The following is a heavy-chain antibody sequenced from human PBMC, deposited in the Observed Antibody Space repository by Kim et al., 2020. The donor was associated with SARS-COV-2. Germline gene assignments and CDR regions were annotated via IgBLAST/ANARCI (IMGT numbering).Heavy chain of an antibody. V-gene: IGHV3-73*01. CDR2: IRSEANNYAS. D-gene: IGHD2-8*02. CDR1: GFSFSDSS. Sequence: GGSLRLSCAASGFSFSDSSVNWVRQAPGKGLEWVGSIRSEANNYASEYAVSVRCRFTMSRDESKNTAYLQMNSLKTEDTALYYCARSAPYDDIYWDAFDIWGRGTMGTVSA. CDR3: ARSAPYDDIYWDAFDI. J-gene: IGHJ3*02.